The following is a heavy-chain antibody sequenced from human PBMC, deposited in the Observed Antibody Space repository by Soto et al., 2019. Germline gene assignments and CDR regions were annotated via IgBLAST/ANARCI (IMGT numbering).Heavy chain of an antibody. CDR1: GYTFTGDY. CDR2: INPNSGGT. D-gene: IGHD3-3*01. J-gene: IGHJ4*02. V-gene: IGHV1-2*04. CDR3: ARDGEDDFWSGYYPI. Sequence: ASVKVSCKTSGYTFTGDYMRWVRQAPGQGLEWMGWINPNSGGTNYAQRFQGWVTMTRDTSISTAYMELSRLRSDDTAVYYCARDGEDDFWSGYYPIWGQGTLDTVSS.